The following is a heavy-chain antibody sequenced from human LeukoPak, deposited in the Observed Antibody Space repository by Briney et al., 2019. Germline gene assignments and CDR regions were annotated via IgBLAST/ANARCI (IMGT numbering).Heavy chain of an antibody. D-gene: IGHD3-16*01. CDR1: GFTFSSYR. J-gene: IGHJ4*02. Sequence: GGSLRLSCAASGFTFSSYRMSWVLQAPGKWLWWVPYIRGSSSNIYYADSVKGRFTISRVKAKNSLYLQMNSVRAEDAAVNYCARQRAGFTVATADYWGQETLVTVSS. CDR3: ARQRAGFTVATADY. CDR2: IRGSSSNI. V-gene: IGHV3-48*01.